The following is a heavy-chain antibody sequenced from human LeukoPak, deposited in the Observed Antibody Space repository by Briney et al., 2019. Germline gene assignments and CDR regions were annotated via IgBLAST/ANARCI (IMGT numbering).Heavy chain of an antibody. CDR1: GFTFGDYA. J-gene: IGHJ4*02. Sequence: QTGGSLRLSCTASGFTFGDYAMSWFRQAPGKGPEWVSAIGGGGDSTYYADSVKGRFTISRDNSKNTLYLQMNSLRAEDTAVYYCAKGPKLMWELYFEYWGQGTLVTVSS. D-gene: IGHD1-26*01. CDR3: AKGPKLMWELYFEY. CDR2: IGGGGDST. V-gene: IGHV3-23*01.